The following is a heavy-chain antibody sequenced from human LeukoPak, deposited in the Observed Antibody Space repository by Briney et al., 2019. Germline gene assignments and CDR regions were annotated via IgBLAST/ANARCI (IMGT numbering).Heavy chain of an antibody. D-gene: IGHD4-17*01. J-gene: IGHJ4*02. CDR1: GGSISSYY. CDR2: IYYSGST. Sequence: SETLSLTCTVSGGSISSYYWSWIRRPPGKGLEWIGYIYYSGSTNYNPSLKSRVTISVDTSKNQFSLKLNSVTAADTAVYYCARGGAYGDYVGYWGQGTLVTVSS. V-gene: IGHV4-59*01. CDR3: ARGGAYGDYVGY.